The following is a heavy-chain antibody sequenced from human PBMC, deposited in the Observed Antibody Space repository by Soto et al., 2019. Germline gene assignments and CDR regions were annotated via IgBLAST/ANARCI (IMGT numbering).Heavy chain of an antibody. J-gene: IGHJ4*02. D-gene: IGHD1-26*01. CDR2: ISSSGSTI. V-gene: IGHV3-48*03. CDR3: AYGGSCDY. CDR1: GFSFNTYE. Sequence: EVQLVESGGGLVQPGGSLRLSCAASGFSFNTYEMNWVRQAPGKGLEWVSYISSSGSTIYYADSVKGRFTVSRDNGKNSLYLQMNSLKAEDTAVYYCAYGGSCDYWGQGTQVTVSS.